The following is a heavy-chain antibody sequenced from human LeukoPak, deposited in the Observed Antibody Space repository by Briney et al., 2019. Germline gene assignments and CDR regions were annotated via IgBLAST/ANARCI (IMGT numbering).Heavy chain of an antibody. Sequence: GGSLRLSCAASGFTFSSYEMNWVRQAPGKGLEWVSYISSSGSTIYYADSVKGRFTISRDNAKNSLYLQMNSLRAEDTAVYYCARAFDSSARGVYYGMDIWGQGTTVTVSS. V-gene: IGHV3-48*03. CDR1: GFTFSSYE. CDR3: ARAFDSSARGVYYGMDI. J-gene: IGHJ6*02. CDR2: ISSSGSTI. D-gene: IGHD3-10*01.